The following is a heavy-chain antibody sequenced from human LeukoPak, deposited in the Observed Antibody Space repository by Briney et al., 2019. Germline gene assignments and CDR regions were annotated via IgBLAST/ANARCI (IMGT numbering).Heavy chain of an antibody. V-gene: IGHV4-34*01. CDR2: INHSGST. CDR1: GGSFSGYY. J-gene: IGHJ5*02. CDR3: ARSRTGIKYNWFDP. Sequence: NPSETLSLTCAVYGGSFSGYYWSWIRQPPGKGLEWIGEINHSGSTNYNPSLKSRVTISVDTPKNQFSLKLSSVTAADTAVYYCARSRTGIKYNWFDPWGQGTLVTVSS. D-gene: IGHD5-12*01.